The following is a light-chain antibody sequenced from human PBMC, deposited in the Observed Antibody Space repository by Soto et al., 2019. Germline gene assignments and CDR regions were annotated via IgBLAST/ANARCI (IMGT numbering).Light chain of an antibody. V-gene: IGLV2-14*01. CDR1: SSDVGGYNY. CDR3: SSYTSSSTPVV. Sequence: QSALTQPASVSGSPGQSITISCTGTSSDVGGYNYVSWYQQHPGKAPKLMIYDVSNRPSGVSNRFSGSKSGNTPSLTISGLQAEDEADYYCSSYTSSSTPVVFGGGTKLTV. CDR2: DVS. J-gene: IGLJ2*01.